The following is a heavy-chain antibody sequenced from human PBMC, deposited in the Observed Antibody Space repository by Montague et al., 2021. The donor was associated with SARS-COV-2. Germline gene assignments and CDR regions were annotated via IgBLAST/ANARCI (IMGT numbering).Heavy chain of an antibody. D-gene: IGHD3-9*01. V-gene: IGHV3-21*01. CDR3: ARDQTYYDILTGYLAPADLDAFDI. CDR2: ISSSSSYI. CDR1: GFTFSSYS. Sequence: SLRLSCAASGFTFSSYSMNWVRQAPGKGLEWVSSISSSSSYIYYADSVKGRFTISRDNAKNSLYLQMNSLRAEDTAVYYCARDQTYYDILTGYLAPADLDAFDIWGQGTVVTVSS. J-gene: IGHJ3*02.